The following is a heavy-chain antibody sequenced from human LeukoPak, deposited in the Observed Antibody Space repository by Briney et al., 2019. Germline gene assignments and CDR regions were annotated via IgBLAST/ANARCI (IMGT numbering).Heavy chain of an antibody. Sequence: PSQTLSLTCTVSGGSISSGGYYWSWIRQHPGKGLEWIGYIYYSGSTYYNPSLKSRVTISVDTSKNQFSLKLSSVTAADTAVYYCAREDGDWDVRYFQHWGQGTLVTVSS. J-gene: IGHJ1*01. D-gene: IGHD4-17*01. CDR1: GGSISSGGYY. V-gene: IGHV4-31*03. CDR2: IYYSGST. CDR3: AREDGDWDVRYFQH.